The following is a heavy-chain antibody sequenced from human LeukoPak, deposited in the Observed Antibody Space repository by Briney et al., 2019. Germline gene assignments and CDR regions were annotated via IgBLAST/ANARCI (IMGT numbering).Heavy chain of an antibody. D-gene: IGHD6-13*01. J-gene: IGHJ6*03. CDR3: ARDRPIRAAAGTNYYYYMDV. V-gene: IGHV4-61*02. Sequence: PSETLSLTCTVSGGSISSGSYYWSWIRQPAGKGLEWIGRIYTSGSTNYNPSLKSRVTISVDTSKNQFSLKLSSVTAADTAVYYCARDRPIRAAAGTNYYYYMDVWGKGTTVTVSS. CDR2: IYTSGST. CDR1: GGSISSGSYY.